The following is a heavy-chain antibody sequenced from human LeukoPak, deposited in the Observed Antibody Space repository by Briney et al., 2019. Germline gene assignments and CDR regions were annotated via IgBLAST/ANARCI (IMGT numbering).Heavy chain of an antibody. Sequence: PGGSLRLSCAASGFTFSSYEVNWVRQAPGKGLEWVSSISSSSSYIYYADSVKGRFTISRDNAKNSLYLQMNSLRAEDTAVYYCARYTTVTNFDYWGQGALVTVSS. CDR2: ISSSSSYI. D-gene: IGHD4-17*01. V-gene: IGHV3-21*01. CDR3: ARYTTVTNFDY. J-gene: IGHJ4*02. CDR1: GFTFSSYE.